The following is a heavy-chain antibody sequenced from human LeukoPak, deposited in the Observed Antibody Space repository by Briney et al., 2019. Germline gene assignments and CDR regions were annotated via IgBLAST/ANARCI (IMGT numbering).Heavy chain of an antibody. CDR3: ARDLIVPAADDAFDI. CDR1: GFTFSSYW. J-gene: IGHJ3*02. Sequence: PGGSLRLSCAASGFTFSSYWMSWVRQAPGKGLEWVANIKQDGSEKYYVDSVKGRFTISRDNAKNSLYLQMNSLRAEDTAVYYCARDLIVPAADDAFDIWGQGTMVTVSS. CDR2: IKQDGSEK. D-gene: IGHD2-2*01. V-gene: IGHV3-7*01.